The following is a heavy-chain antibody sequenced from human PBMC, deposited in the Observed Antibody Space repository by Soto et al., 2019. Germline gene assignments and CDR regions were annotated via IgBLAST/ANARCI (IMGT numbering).Heavy chain of an antibody. J-gene: IGHJ4*02. CDR2: IKQDGSEK. D-gene: IGHD5-18*01. Sequence: TGGSLRLSCAASGFTFSSYWMSWVRQAPGKGLEWVANIKQDGSEKYYVDSVKGRSTISRDNAKNSLYLQMNSLRAEDTAVYYCARDRRDTAAPMKYWGQGTLVTVSS. CDR3: ARDRRDTAAPMKY. V-gene: IGHV3-7*03. CDR1: GFTFSSYW.